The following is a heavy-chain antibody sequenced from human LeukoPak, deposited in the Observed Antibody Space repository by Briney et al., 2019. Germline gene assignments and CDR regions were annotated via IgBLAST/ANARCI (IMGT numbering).Heavy chain of an antibody. CDR1: GGTFSSHA. CDR2: IIPIFGIA. V-gene: IGHV1-69*05. D-gene: IGHD1-26*01. J-gene: IGHJ3*02. CDR3: ARANPSSGSYHDAFDI. Sequence: SVKVSCKASGGTFSSHAISWVRQAPGQGLEWMERIIPIFGIANYAQKFQGRVTITTDESTSTAYMELSSLRSEDTAVYYCARANPSSGSYHDAFDIWGQGTMVIVSS.